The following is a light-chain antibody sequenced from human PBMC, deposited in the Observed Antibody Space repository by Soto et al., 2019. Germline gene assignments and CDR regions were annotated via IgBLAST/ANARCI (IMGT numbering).Light chain of an antibody. CDR1: QSVRSS. CDR3: QQYGGSPLT. CDR2: GAS. J-gene: IGKJ4*01. Sequence: EIVLTQSPGTLSLSPGERATLSCRASQSVRSSLAWYQQKPGQAPRLLISGASNRATGIPDRLSGSGSGTDFTLTISRLEPEDSAVYFCQQYGGSPLTFGGGTKVEIK. V-gene: IGKV3-20*01.